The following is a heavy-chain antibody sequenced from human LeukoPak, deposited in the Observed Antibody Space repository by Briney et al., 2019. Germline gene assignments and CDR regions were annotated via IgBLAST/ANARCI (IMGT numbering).Heavy chain of an antibody. V-gene: IGHV3-33*01. CDR2: IWYDGSNK. CDR1: GFTFSSYG. J-gene: IGHJ6*02. D-gene: IGHD4-17*01. CDR3: ARECHGDQGYGMDV. Sequence: GGSLRLSCAASGFTFSSYGMHWVRQAPGKGLEWVAVIWYDGSNKYYADSEKGRFTISRDNAKNSLYLQMNSLRAEDTAVYYCARECHGDQGYGMDVWGQGTTVTVSS.